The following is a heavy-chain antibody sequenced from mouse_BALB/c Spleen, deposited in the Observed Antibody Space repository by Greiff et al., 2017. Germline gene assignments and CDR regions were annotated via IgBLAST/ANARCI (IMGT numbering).Heavy chain of an antibody. CDR1: GFTFSSFG. V-gene: IGHV5-17*02. CDR2: ISSGSSTI. Sequence: DVMLVESGGGLVQPGGSRKLSCAASGFTFSSFGMHWVRQAPEKGLEWVAYISSGSSTIYYADTVKGRFTISRDNPKNTLFLQMTSLRSEDTGMYYCARWGDKGAMDYWGQGTSVTVSS. CDR3: ARWGDKGAMDY. J-gene: IGHJ4*01.